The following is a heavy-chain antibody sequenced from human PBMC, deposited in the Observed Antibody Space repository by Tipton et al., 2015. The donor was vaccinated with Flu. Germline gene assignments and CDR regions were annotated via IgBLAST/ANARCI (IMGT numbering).Heavy chain of an antibody. Sequence: SLRLSCAGSGFNFNHFAISWVRQTSGKGLEWVAAISGSGVGTFYTDSVKGRFTVSRDNSKNTLFLQMHSLRVDDTAVYYCAREFMDYYFDYWGQGTLVAVSS. CDR3: AREFMDYYFDY. D-gene: IGHD2-2*03. J-gene: IGHJ4*02. CDR1: GFNFNHFA. CDR2: ISGSGVGT. V-gene: IGHV3-23*01.